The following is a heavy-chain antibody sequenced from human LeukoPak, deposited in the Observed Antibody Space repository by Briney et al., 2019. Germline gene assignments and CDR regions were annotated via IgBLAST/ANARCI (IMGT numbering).Heavy chain of an antibody. Sequence: KASETLSLTCTVSGGSISSSSYYWGWIRQPPGKGLEWIGSIYYSGSTYYNPSLKSRVTISVDTSKNQFSLKLSSVTAADTAVYYCARVGFAPEWDHSGLDYWGQGTLVTVSS. V-gene: IGHV4-39*07. J-gene: IGHJ4*02. CDR3: ARVGFAPEWDHSGLDY. CDR2: IYYSGST. CDR1: GGSISSSSYY. D-gene: IGHD1-26*01.